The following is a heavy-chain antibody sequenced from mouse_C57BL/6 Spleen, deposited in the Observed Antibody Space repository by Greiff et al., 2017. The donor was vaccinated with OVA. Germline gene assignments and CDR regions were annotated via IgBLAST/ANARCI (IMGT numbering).Heavy chain of an antibody. CDR3: ARWGRTYWYFDV. CDR1: GYSFTGYY. J-gene: IGHJ1*03. Sequence: EVKLMESGPELVKPGASVKISCKASGYSFTGYYMNWVKQSPEKSLEWIGEINPSTGGTTYNQKFKAKATLTVDKSSSTAYMQLKSLTSEDSAVYYCARWGRTYWYFDVWGTGTTVTVSS. V-gene: IGHV1-42*01. CDR2: INPSTGGT.